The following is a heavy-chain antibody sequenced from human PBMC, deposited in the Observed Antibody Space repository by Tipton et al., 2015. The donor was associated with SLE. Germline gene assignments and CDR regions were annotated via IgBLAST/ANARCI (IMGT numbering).Heavy chain of an antibody. Sequence: TLSLTCSVSGGSIISGSYYWSWIRQPAGKGLEWIGRIYTSGSTNYNPSLKSRVTISVDTSKNQFSLKLSSVTAADTAVYYCARVAPTEVFDYWGQGTPVTVSS. V-gene: IGHV4-61*02. CDR1: GGSIISGSYY. CDR3: ARVAPTEVFDY. J-gene: IGHJ4*02. D-gene: IGHD1-1*01. CDR2: IYTSGST.